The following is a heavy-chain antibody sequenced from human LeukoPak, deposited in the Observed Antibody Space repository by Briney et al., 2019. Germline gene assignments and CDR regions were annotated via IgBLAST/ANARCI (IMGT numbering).Heavy chain of an antibody. J-gene: IGHJ6*03. CDR3: AKPPELYYYYYYMDV. V-gene: IGHV3-30*04. D-gene: IGHD3-10*01. CDR1: GFTFSSYA. CDR2: ISYDGSNK. Sequence: GGSLRLSCAASGFTFSSYAMHWVRQAPGKGLEWVAVISYDGSNKYYADSVKGRFTISRDNSKNTLYLQMNNLRAEDTAVYYCAKPPELYYYYYYMDVWGKGTTVTVSS.